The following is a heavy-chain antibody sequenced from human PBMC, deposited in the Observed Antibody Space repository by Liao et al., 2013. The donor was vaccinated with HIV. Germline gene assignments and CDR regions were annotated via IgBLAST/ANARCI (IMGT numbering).Heavy chain of an antibody. CDR3: ARVIKSCSGFGCDHGGLTY. CDR2: IYTSGST. V-gene: IGHV4-61*02. CDR1: GGSISSGSYY. J-gene: IGHJ4*02. Sequence: QVQLQESGPGLVKPSQTLSLTCSVSGGSISSGSYYWSWIRQPAGKGLEWIGRIYTSGSTDYNPSLKSRVTISLNRSKNQFSLKLSSVTAADTAVYYCARVIKSCSGFGCDHGGLTYWGQGTLVTVSS. D-gene: IGHD6-19*01.